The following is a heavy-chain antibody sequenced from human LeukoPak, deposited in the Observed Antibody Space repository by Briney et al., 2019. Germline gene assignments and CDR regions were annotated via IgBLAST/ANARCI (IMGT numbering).Heavy chain of an antibody. Sequence: GESLKISCKGSGYRFTTYWIGWVRQMPGKGLEWMGIIYPSDSDTRYSPSFQGQVTISADESMSTAYLQWSSLKASDTAMYYCVRLANFWSGFADWGQGTLLTVSS. V-gene: IGHV5-51*01. D-gene: IGHD3-3*01. J-gene: IGHJ4*02. CDR1: GYRFTTYW. CDR2: IYPSDSDT. CDR3: VRLANFWSGFAD.